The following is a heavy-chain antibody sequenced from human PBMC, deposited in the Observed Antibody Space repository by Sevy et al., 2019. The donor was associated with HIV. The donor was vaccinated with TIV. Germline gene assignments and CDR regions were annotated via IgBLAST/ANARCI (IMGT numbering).Heavy chain of an antibody. CDR1: GFTFRNYV. Sequence: GESLKISCAASGFTFRNYVMNWVRQPPGKGLEWVSVIGDGGGTTYYADSVKGRFTISRDDSKSTLYLQMNSLRVEDTAVYFCAKRVAGALAALDIWGQGTMVTVSS. D-gene: IGHD3-10*01. CDR3: AKRVAGALAALDI. CDR2: IGDGGGTT. V-gene: IGHV3-23*01. J-gene: IGHJ3*02.